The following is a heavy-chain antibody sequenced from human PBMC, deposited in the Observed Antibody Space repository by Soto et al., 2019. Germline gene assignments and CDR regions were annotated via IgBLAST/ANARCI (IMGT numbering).Heavy chain of an antibody. CDR2: IIPIFGTA. CDR3: ARVYNLYSISSGPLHYYYYGMDV. Sequence: SVKVSCKASGGTFSSYAISWVRQAPGQGLEWMGGIIPIFGTANYAQEFQGRITMTSDTSNSTAYMDLRRLRSDDTAVYYCARVYNLYSISSGPLHYYYYGMDVWGQGTTVTVSS. D-gene: IGHD6-6*01. J-gene: IGHJ6*02. V-gene: IGHV1-69*05. CDR1: GGTFSSYA.